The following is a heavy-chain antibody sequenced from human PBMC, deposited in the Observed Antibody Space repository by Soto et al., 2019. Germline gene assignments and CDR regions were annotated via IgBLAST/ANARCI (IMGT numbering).Heavy chain of an antibody. CDR2: INPNSGGT. J-gene: IGHJ5*02. CDR1: GYTFTGYY. CDR3: ARGAAADYDILTGYSYQSGWSDP. D-gene: IGHD3-9*01. V-gene: IGHV1-2*04. Sequence: VSSVKVSCKASGYTFTGYYMHWVRQAPGQGLEWMGWINPNSGGTNYAQKFQGWVTMTRDTSISTAYMELSRLRSDDTAVYYCARGAAADYDILTGYSYQSGWSDPWGQGTLVTVSS.